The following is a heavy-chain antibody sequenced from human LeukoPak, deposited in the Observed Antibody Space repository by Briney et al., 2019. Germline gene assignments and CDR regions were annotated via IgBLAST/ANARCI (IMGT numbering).Heavy chain of an antibody. CDR1: GFTFGDYA. CDR3: TRDASYDYGDYGYFDY. J-gene: IGHJ4*02. Sequence: PGGSLRLSCTASGFTFGDYAMSWVRQAPGKGLEWVGFLRSKAYGGTTEYAASVKGRFTISRDDSKSIAYLQMNSLKTEDTAVYYCTRDASYDYGDYGYFDYWGQGTLVTVSS. D-gene: IGHD4-17*01. V-gene: IGHV3-49*04. CDR2: LRSKAYGGTT.